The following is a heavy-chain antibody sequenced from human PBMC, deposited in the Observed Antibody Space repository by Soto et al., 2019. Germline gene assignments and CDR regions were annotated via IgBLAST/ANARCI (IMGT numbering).Heavy chain of an antibody. D-gene: IGHD1-26*01. J-gene: IGHJ6*02. CDR2: IYFIGSS. CDR3: ARQRVGAPPYHHYGLDV. CDR1: GGSISGYY. V-gene: IGHV4-59*08. Sequence: QVQLQESGPGLVKPSETLSLTCAVSGGSISGYYWNWIRQAPGRGLEWIGYIYFIGSSNYNPSLKSRVTIAVDTSKSHIPLNLNSVTAADTAVYYCARQRVGAPPYHHYGLDVWGQGTTVTVSS.